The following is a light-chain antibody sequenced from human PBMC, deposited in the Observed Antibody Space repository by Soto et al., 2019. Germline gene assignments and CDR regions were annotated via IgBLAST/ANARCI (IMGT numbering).Light chain of an antibody. Sequence: QSALTQPASVSGSPGQSITVSCTGTSNDIGVSNYVSWYQQHPGKAPRLIIYDVDNRPSGVSARFSGSKSGNTASLTISGLQTEDEADYYCLLYYGGGQLVFGGGTKLTVL. CDR2: DVD. CDR1: SNDIGVSNY. CDR3: LLYYGGGQLV. V-gene: IGLV2-14*03. J-gene: IGLJ3*02.